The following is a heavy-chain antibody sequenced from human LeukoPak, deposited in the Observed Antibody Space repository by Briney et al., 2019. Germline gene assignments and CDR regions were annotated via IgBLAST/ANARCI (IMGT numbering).Heavy chain of an antibody. Sequence: SVKVSCKASGGTFSSYAISWVRQAPGQGLEWMGGIIPIFGTANYAQKLQGRVTMTTDTSTSTAYMELRSLRSDDTAVYYCARVAVGAHDAFDIWGQGTMVTVSS. D-gene: IGHD1-26*01. CDR1: GGTFSSYA. CDR2: IIPIFGTA. J-gene: IGHJ3*02. CDR3: ARVAVGAHDAFDI. V-gene: IGHV1-69*05.